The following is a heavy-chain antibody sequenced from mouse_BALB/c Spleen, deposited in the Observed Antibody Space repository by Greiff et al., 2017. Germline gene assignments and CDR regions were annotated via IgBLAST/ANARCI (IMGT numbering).Heavy chain of an antibody. CDR3: ARDGNYVKGAMDY. Sequence: EVKLMESGGGLVQPGGSRKLSCAASGFTFSDYGMAWVRQAPGKGPEWVAFISNLAYSIYYADTVTGRFTISRENAKNTLYLEMSSLRSEDTAMYYCARDGNYVKGAMDYWGQGTSVTVSS. CDR2: ISNLAYSI. CDR1: GFTFSDYG. D-gene: IGHD2-1*01. V-gene: IGHV5-15*02. J-gene: IGHJ4*01.